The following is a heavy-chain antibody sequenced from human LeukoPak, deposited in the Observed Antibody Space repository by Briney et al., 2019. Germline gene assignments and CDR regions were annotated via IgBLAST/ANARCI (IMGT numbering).Heavy chain of an antibody. CDR1: GGSFSGYY. J-gene: IGHJ5*02. CDR3: ARAVRLGIAAAGTGFDP. Sequence: SETLSLTCAVCGGSFSGYYWSWICQPPGKGLEWIGEINHSGSTNYNPSLKSRVTISVDTSKNQFSLKLSSVTAADTAVYYCARAVRLGIAAAGTGFDPRGQGTLVTVSS. D-gene: IGHD6-13*01. CDR2: INHSGST. V-gene: IGHV4-34*01.